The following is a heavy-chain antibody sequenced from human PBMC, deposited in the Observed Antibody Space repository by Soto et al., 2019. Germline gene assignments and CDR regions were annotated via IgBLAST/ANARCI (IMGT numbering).Heavy chain of an antibody. CDR3: AKDHDYGDYEVGYYFDY. CDR2: ISGRGGST. J-gene: IGHJ4*02. CDR1: GFTFSSYA. D-gene: IGHD4-17*01. V-gene: IGHV3-23*01. Sequence: GGSLRLSCAASGFTFSSYAMSWVRQAPGKGLEWVSAISGRGGSTYYADSVKGRFTISRDNSKNTLYLQMNSLRAEDTAVYYCAKDHDYGDYEVGYYFDYWGQGTLVTVSS.